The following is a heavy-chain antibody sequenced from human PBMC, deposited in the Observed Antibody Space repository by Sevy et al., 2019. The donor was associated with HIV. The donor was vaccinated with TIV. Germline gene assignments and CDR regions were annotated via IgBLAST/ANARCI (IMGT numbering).Heavy chain of an antibody. J-gene: IGHJ4*02. D-gene: IGHD2-15*01. CDR3: AKPMVLVVVVADFDY. Sequence: GGSLRLSCAASGFTFSSYAMSWVRQAPGKGLEWVSAISGSGGSTYYADSVKGWFTISRDNSKNTLYLQMNSLRAEDTAVYYCAKPMVLVVVVADFDYWGQGTLVTVSS. V-gene: IGHV3-23*01. CDR2: ISGSGGST. CDR1: GFTFSSYA.